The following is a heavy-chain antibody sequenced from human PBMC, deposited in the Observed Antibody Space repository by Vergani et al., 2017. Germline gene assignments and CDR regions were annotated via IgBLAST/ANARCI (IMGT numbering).Heavy chain of an antibody. Sequence: VQLVESGGGVVQPGRSLRLSCAASGFTFSSYGMHWVRQAPGKGLEWVSVIYSGGSTYYADSVKGRFTISRDNSKNTLYLQMNSLRAEDTAVYYCARGTTIFGVVIIGGMDVWGQGTTVTVSS. CDR1: GFTFSSYG. D-gene: IGHD3-3*01. CDR3: ARGTTIFGVVIIGGMDV. J-gene: IGHJ6*02. V-gene: IGHV3-NL1*01. CDR2: IYSGGST.